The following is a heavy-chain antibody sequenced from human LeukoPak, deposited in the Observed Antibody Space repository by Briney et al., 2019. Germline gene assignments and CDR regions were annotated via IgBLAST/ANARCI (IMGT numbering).Heavy chain of an antibody. D-gene: IGHD3-3*01. Sequence: PGRSLRLSCAASGFTFSSYAMSWVRQAPGKGLEWVSAISGSGGSTYYADSVKGRFTISRDNSKNTLYLQMNSLRAEDTAVYYCAREGGTYYDFWSGYYCDYWGQGTLVTVSS. V-gene: IGHV3-23*01. CDR2: ISGSGGST. CDR1: GFTFSSYA. CDR3: AREGGTYYDFWSGYYCDY. J-gene: IGHJ4*02.